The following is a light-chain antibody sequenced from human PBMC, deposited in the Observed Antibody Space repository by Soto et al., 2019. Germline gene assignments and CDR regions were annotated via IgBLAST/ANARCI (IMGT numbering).Light chain of an antibody. J-gene: IGKJ5*01. V-gene: IGKV3-20*01. CDR3: QQYGNSGVT. CDR2: GAS. CDR1: QSVSSSY. Sequence: EIVLTQSPGALSLSPGERATLSCRASQSVSSSYLAWYQQKPGQAPRLLIFGASSRATGITDRFSGSGSGKDFTLTISRLEPEDFAVYYCQQYGNSGVTFGQGTRLEIK.